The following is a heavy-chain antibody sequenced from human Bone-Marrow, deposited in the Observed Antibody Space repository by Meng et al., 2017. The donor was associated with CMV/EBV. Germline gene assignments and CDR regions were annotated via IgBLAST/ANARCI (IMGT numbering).Heavy chain of an antibody. CDR1: GGSISGGDYL. CDR2: IYSGGSD. V-gene: IGHV4-30-4*08. CDR3: TRANAATRQLRGIDF. Sequence: SETLSLTCTVSGGSISGGDYLWSWIRQPPGKGLERIGYIYSGGSDYYNPALKSRVTISLDPSKNQVSLKLTSVTAADTAVYFCTRANAATRQLRGIDFWGQGTLVTVSS. D-gene: IGHD1-1*01. J-gene: IGHJ4*02.